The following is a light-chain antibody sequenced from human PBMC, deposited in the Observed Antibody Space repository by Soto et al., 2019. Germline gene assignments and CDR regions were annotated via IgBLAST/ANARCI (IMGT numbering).Light chain of an antibody. V-gene: IGKV1-5*03. J-gene: IGKJ4*01. Sequence: DIQMTQSPSTLSASVGDRVTIACRASQSISTWLAWYQQKPGKAPKLLIYKASILESGDPSRFRGSGSATEFTRTISSLQPEDFASYYCQQYETFPLTFGGGTKVEIK. CDR3: QQYETFPLT. CDR1: QSISTW. CDR2: KAS.